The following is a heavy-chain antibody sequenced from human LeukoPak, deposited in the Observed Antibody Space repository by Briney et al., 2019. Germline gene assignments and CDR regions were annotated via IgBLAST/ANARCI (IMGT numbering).Heavy chain of an antibody. CDR2: SYYSGST. J-gene: IGHJ4*02. D-gene: IGHD3-22*01. CDR1: GGSISSSSYY. Sequence: SETLSLTCTVSGGSISSSSYYWGWIRQPPGKGLEWIGSSYYSGSTYYNLSLKSRVTISVDTSKNQFSLKLSSVTAADTAVYYCARASNEVYDSSGYKPWGYYFDYWGQGTLVTVSS. CDR3: ARASNEVYDSSGYKPWGYYFDY. V-gene: IGHV4-39*07.